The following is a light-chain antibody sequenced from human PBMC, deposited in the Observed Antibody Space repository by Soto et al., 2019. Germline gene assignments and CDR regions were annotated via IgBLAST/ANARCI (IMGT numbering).Light chain of an antibody. Sequence: QSALTQPASVSGSPGQSITISCTGTSSDIGTYYNLVSWYQHHPGKAPKVIIYEVSKRPSGISYRFSGSRSGNSASLTISGLQAEDEADYYCCSYAIGRTFVFGTGTKLTVL. CDR3: CSYAIGRTFV. CDR1: SSDIGTYYNL. J-gene: IGLJ1*01. V-gene: IGLV2-23*02. CDR2: EVS.